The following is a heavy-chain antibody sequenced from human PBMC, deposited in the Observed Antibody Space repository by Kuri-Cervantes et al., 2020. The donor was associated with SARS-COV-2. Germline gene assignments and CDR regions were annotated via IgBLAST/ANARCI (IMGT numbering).Heavy chain of an antibody. CDR3: AKDMYYDSSGFYDAFDI. D-gene: IGHD3-22*01. CDR2: IRYDGSNK. Sequence: GESLKISCAASGSSFSDYGMSWVRQAPGKGLEWVAFIRYDGSNKYYADSVKGRFTISRDNSKNTLYLQMNSLRAEDTAVYYCAKDMYYDSSGFYDAFDIWGQGTMVTVSS. V-gene: IGHV3-30*02. CDR1: GSSFSDYG. J-gene: IGHJ3*02.